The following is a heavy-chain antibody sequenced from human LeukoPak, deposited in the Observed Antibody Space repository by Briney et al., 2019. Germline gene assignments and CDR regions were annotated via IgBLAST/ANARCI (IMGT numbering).Heavy chain of an antibody. CDR2: FDPEDGET. J-gene: IGHJ5*02. Sequence: GASVKVSCKVSGYTLTELSMHWVRRAPGKGLEWMGGFDPEDGETIYAQKFQGRVTMTEDTSTDTAYMELSSLRSEDTAVYYCATDQSYYYDSSGYYDNWFDPWGQGTLVTVSS. CDR3: ATDQSYYYDSSGYYDNWFDP. D-gene: IGHD3-22*01. V-gene: IGHV1-24*01. CDR1: GYTLTELS.